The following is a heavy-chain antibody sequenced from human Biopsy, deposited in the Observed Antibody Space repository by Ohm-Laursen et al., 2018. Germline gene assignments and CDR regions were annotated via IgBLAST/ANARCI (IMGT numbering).Heavy chain of an antibody. CDR3: ARAPPLIRGVVESWFDP. J-gene: IGHJ5*02. CDR1: GGYISHYY. Sequence: TLSLTRTVSGGYISHYYWTWIRQPAGQGLEWIGRIYITGETDYNPSLKSRVTMSVDSSKKQFSLKLKSVTAADTAIYYCARAPPLIRGVVESWFDPWGQGILVTVSS. D-gene: IGHD3-10*01. V-gene: IGHV4-4*07. CDR2: IYITGET.